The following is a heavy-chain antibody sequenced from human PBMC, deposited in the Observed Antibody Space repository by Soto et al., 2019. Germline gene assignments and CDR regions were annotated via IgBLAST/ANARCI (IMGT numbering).Heavy chain of an antibody. D-gene: IGHD6-13*01. CDR1: GGSISSGGYY. Sequence: PSETLSLTCTVSGGSISSGGYYWSWIRQHPGKGLEWIGYIYYSGSTYYNPSLKSRVTISVDTSKNQFSLKLSSVTAADTAVYYCARGYLSEAAAGHNWFDPWGQGTLVTVSS. V-gene: IGHV4-31*03. CDR3: ARGYLSEAAAGHNWFDP. CDR2: IYYSGST. J-gene: IGHJ5*02.